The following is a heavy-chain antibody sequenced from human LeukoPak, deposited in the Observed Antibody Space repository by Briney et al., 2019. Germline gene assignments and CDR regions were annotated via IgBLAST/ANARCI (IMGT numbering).Heavy chain of an antibody. J-gene: IGHJ6*03. CDR1: GGSFSGSY. CDR2: TNNSGST. Sequence: SETLSLTCTVNGGSFSGSYWSWIRQSPGRGLEWIGETNNSGSTNYNPSLKSRVSISIDTSKNQFSLKLTSVTAADTAMYYCARGPTMVRGVIRFYYYMDAWGKGTTVTVSS. D-gene: IGHD3-10*01. V-gene: IGHV4-34*01. CDR3: ARGPTMVRGVIRFYYYMDA.